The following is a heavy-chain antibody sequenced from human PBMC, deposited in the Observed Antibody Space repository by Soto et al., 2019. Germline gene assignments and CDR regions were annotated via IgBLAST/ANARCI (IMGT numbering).Heavy chain of an antibody. CDR2: IKQDGSEK. CDR1: GFTFSGYW. Sequence: PGGSLRLSCAAAGFTFSGYWMSWVRQAPGKGLEWVANIKQDGSEKYYVDSVKGRFTISRDNAKNSLYLQMTSLRAEDTAVYYCASKRLYFYGLDVWGQGTTVTVSS. V-gene: IGHV3-7*01. CDR3: ASKRLYFYGLDV. J-gene: IGHJ6*02.